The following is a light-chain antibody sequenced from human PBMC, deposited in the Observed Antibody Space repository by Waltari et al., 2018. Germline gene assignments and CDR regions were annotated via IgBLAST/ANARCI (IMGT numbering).Light chain of an antibody. V-gene: IGKV4-1*01. CDR3: QQYYSSPLT. Sequence: DIVMTQSPDSLAVSLGERATINCTSSQSILYSADNGNYLAWYQKKPGQPPRLLIYWESTRASGVPDRFSGAGSGTDFNFNISSLQAEDVAVYYCQQYYSSPLTFGPGTKVDIK. CDR2: WES. J-gene: IGKJ3*01. CDR1: QSILYSADNGNY.